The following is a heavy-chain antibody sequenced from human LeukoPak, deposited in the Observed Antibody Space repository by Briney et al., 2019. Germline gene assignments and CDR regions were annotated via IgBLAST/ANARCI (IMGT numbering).Heavy chain of an antibody. CDR3: ARDSTAPFLESYYNWFDP. D-gene: IGHD3-3*02. V-gene: IGHV1-2*02. CDR2: INPNSGGT. J-gene: IGHJ5*02. Sequence: ASVKVSCKASGYTFTGYYMHWVRQAPGQGLEWMGWINPNSGGTNYAQKFQGRVTMTRDTSISTVYMELSSLRSEDTAVYYCARDSTAPFLESYYNWFDPWGQGTLVTVSS. CDR1: GYTFTGYY.